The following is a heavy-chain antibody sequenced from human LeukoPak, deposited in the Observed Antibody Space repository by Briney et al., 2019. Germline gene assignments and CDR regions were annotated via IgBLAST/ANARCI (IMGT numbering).Heavy chain of an antibody. CDR3: ARVSSLYYFDY. V-gene: IGHV4-59*12. CDR2: IYYSGST. CDR1: GGSISSYY. D-gene: IGHD5/OR15-5a*01. J-gene: IGHJ4*02. Sequence: SETLSLTCTVSGGSISSYYWSWMRPPPGQGLEWFGYIYYSGSTNYNPSLKSRVTISVATSKNQFFLKLSSVTAADTAVYYCARVSSLYYFDYWGQGTLVTVSS.